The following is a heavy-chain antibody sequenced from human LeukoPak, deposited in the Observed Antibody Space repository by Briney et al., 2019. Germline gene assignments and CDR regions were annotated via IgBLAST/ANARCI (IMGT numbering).Heavy chain of an antibody. J-gene: IGHJ3*02. CDR2: INWNGGST. Sequence: GGSLRLSCAASGFTFDDYGMSWVRHAPGKGLEWVSGINWNGGSTGYADSVKGRLTISRDNAKNSLYLQMNSLRAEDTALYHCARGGYGDYAFDIWGQGTMVTVSS. CDR1: GFTFDDYG. D-gene: IGHD4-17*01. CDR3: ARGGYGDYAFDI. V-gene: IGHV3-20*01.